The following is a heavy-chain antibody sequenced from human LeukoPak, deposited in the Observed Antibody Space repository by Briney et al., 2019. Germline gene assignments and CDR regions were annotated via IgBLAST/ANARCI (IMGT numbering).Heavy chain of an antibody. CDR2: MYTSGST. V-gene: IGHV4-4*07. CDR3: ATGYSSGWRHEPLGDY. D-gene: IGHD6-19*01. CDR1: GGSVSSYY. Sequence: PSETLTLTCTVSGGSVSSYYWSWIRQPAGKGLEWIGRMYTSGSTNYNPSLKSRVTMSVDTSKNQFSLKLISVTAADTAVYYCATGYSSGWRHEPLGDYWGQGTLVTVSS. J-gene: IGHJ4*02.